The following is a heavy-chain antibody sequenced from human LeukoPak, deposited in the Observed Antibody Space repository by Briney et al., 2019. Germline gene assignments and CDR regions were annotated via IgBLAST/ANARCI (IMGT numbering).Heavy chain of an antibody. CDR1: GGSISSHY. V-gene: IGHV4-59*11. CDR3: ARLVTRGYYDSSGRRIDAFDI. Sequence: PSETLSLTCTVSGGSISSHYWSWIRQPPGKGLEWIGYIYYRGSTNYNPSLKSRVTMSLDTSKNHFSLRLSSVTAADTAVYYCARLVTRGYYDSSGRRIDAFDIWGQGTMVTVSS. CDR2: IYYRGST. D-gene: IGHD3-22*01. J-gene: IGHJ3*02.